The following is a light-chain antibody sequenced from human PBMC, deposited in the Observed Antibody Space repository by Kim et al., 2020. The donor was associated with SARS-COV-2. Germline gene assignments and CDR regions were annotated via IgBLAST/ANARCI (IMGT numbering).Light chain of an antibody. J-gene: IGLJ2*01. CDR1: DSNIGTND. CDR3: GTWDSSLSAVV. Sequence: QSVLTQPPSVSVAPGQKVIISCSGSDSNIGTNDVSWFQQFPGTAPKLLIYDNNRRPSGTPDRFSGSKSATSATLDITELQTGDEADYHCGTWDSSLSAVVFGGGTKVTVL. CDR2: DNN. V-gene: IGLV1-51*01.